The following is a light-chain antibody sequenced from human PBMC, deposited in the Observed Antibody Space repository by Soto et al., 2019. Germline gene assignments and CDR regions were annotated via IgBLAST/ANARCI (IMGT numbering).Light chain of an antibody. V-gene: IGLV2-23*01. CDR2: ETS. CDR1: SSDVGSYKF. J-gene: IGLJ1*01. CDR3: FSFTSNNTHG. Sequence: QSALAQPASVSGSPGQSVTISCTGTSSDVGSYKFVSWYQHHPGTVPKVIIYETSKRPSGVSDRFSGSKSGNTASLTISGLQAEDEADYYCFSFTSNNTHGVGRGTKV.